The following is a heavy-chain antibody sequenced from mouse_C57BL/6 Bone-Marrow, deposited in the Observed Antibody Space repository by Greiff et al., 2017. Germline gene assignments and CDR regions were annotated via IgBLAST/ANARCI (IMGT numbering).Heavy chain of an antibody. D-gene: IGHD2-2*01. Sequence: DVQLQESGPGLVQPSQSLSLTCSVTGYSITSGYYWNWIRQFPGNKLEWMGYISYDGSNNYNPSLKNRISITRDTSKNQFFLKLNSVTTEDTATYYCARGGWLPPFDYGGQGTTLTVSS. CDR3: ARGGWLPPFDY. J-gene: IGHJ2*01. CDR2: ISYDGSN. CDR1: GYSITSGYY. V-gene: IGHV3-6*01.